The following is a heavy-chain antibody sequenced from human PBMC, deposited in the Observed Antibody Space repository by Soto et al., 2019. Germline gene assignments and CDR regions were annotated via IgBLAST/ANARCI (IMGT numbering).Heavy chain of an antibody. D-gene: IGHD2-21*01. CDR3: ARGGCGGECSFDY. J-gene: IGHJ4*02. V-gene: IGHV1-46*01. CDR2: INPSGGDT. CDR1: GYTFTSHY. Sequence: ASVKVSCKASGYTFTSHYIHWVRQAPGQGFEWMGIINPSGGDTTYAQQFQGRVTMTRDTSTRTVYMELSSLRSEDTAVYYCARGGCGGECSFDYWGQGTLVTVSS.